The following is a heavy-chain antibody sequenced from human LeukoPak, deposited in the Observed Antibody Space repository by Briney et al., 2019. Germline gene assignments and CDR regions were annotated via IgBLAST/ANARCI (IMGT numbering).Heavy chain of an antibody. CDR3: ARIWRSSGWFAFDY. Sequence: PGGSLRLSCAVSGFTVSNNYLGWVRQAPGKGLEWVSTIYDDGDTYYADSVKGRFIISRDNSRNTLYLQMNSLRAEDTSFYYCARIWRSSGWFAFDYWGQGTLVTVSS. CDR2: IYDDGDT. D-gene: IGHD6-19*01. V-gene: IGHV3-66*01. CDR1: GFTVSNNY. J-gene: IGHJ4*02.